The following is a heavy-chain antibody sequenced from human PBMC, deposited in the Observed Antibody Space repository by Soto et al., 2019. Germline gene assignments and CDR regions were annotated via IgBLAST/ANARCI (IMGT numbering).Heavy chain of an antibody. CDR3: ARAGEVYGMDV. Sequence: EVQLVESGGGLVQPGGSLRLSCAATGFIFSNYDMHWVRQVRGKGLEWVSAIGTAGNPHYSGSVKGRFTISRENAKNSLYLQMNSLRAGDTAVYYCARAGEVYGMDVWGQGTTVTVSS. V-gene: IGHV3-13*05. D-gene: IGHD3-16*01. J-gene: IGHJ6*02. CDR1: GFIFSNYD. CDR2: IGTAGNP.